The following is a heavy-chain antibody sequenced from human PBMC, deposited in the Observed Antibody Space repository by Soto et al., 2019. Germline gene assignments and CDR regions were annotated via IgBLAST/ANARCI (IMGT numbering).Heavy chain of an antibody. CDR2: IYPGDSDP. J-gene: IGHJ6*02. V-gene: IGHV5-51*01. D-gene: IGHD2-21*01. Sequence: PGASLKISCKGSGYRFTSYWIGWVRQMPGKGLEWMGIIYPGDSDPKYSPSFKGQVTMSVDKSISTAYLQWSSLKASDTAIYYCATYSVRTYYYYGLDGWGPGITVTVFS. CDR1: GYRFTSYW. CDR3: ATYSVRTYYYYGLDG.